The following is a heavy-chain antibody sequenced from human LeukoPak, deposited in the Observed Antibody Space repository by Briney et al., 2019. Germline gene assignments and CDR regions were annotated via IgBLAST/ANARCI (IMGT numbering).Heavy chain of an antibody. D-gene: IGHD6-19*01. CDR3: ARDSGWAYYFDY. Sequence: GGSLRLSCAASGFTFSSYAMHWVRQAPGKGLEWVAVISYDGSNKYYADSVKGRFTISRDNSKDTLYLQMNSLRAEDTAVYYCARDSGWAYYFDYWGQGTLVTVSS. CDR1: GFTFSSYA. J-gene: IGHJ4*02. V-gene: IGHV3-30-3*01. CDR2: ISYDGSNK.